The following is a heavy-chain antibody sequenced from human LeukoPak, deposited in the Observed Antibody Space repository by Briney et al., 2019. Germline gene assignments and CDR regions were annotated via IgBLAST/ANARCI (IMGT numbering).Heavy chain of an antibody. CDR3: ATESTTAYDAFHF. J-gene: IGHJ3*01. V-gene: IGHV1-3*01. CDR2: INAGNDDT. CDR1: ESIFKTYA. Sequence: ASVKVSCKASESIFKTYAVHWVRQAPGRGLEWMGWINAGNDDTRSSKRLQGRVSITRDTSANIAYMEPNGLRSEDTAVYYCATESTTAYDAFHFWGQGTMVLVSS. D-gene: IGHD2-2*01.